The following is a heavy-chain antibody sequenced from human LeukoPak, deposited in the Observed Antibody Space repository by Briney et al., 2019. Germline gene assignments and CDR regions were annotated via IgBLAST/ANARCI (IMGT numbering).Heavy chain of an antibody. D-gene: IGHD6-13*01. CDR3: ARDPFSSRLSYFDY. V-gene: IGHV3-48*03. Sequence: GGSLRLSCAASGFSFSSFEMNWVRQAPGKGLEWVSHIRSSGSTRYYADSVKGRFTISRDNAKSSLYLQMNSLRDEDTAVYFCARDPFSSRLSYFDYWGQGTLVTVSS. CDR1: GFSFSSFE. CDR2: IRSSGSTR. J-gene: IGHJ4*02.